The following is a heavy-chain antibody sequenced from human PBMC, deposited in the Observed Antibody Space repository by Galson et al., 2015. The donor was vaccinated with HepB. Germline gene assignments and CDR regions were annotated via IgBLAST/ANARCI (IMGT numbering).Heavy chain of an antibody. CDR3: GRGYSGYDLKCDI. CDR2: INAGSGNT. V-gene: IGHV1-3*01. J-gene: IGHJ3*02. Sequence: SVKVSCMASGYTFTSYSMHWVRQAPGQGLEWMGWINAGSGNTQYSQKFQGRVTITRDTSASTVYMELSSLRSEDTAVYYCGRGYSGYDLKCDICGQGTMVAVSS. CDR1: GYTFTSYS. D-gene: IGHD5-12*01.